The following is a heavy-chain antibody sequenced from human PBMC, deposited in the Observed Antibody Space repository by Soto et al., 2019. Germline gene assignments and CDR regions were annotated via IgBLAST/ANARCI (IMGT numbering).Heavy chain of an antibody. Sequence: PSETLSLTCAVYGVSFSGYYWSWIRQPPGRGPEWIGEINHSGSTNYNPSLKSRVTISVDASKNQFSLKLSSVTAADTAVYYCARGNYGSGSGSHYFDYWGQGTLVTVSS. V-gene: IGHV4-34*01. CDR3: ARGNYGSGSGSHYFDY. CDR2: INHSGST. CDR1: GVSFSGYY. J-gene: IGHJ4*02. D-gene: IGHD3-10*01.